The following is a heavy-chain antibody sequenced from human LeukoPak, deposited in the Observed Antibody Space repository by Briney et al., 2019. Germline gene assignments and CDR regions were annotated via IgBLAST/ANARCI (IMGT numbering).Heavy chain of an antibody. CDR1: GGIFSNYA. CDR3: ATSPVDYYDSNDYPRWDS. CDR2: IIPIFGIT. V-gene: IGHV1-69*04. J-gene: IGHJ4*02. D-gene: IGHD3-22*01. Sequence: ASVKVSCKASGGIFSNYAISWVRQAPGQGLEWMGRIIPIFGITNYAQKFQDRVTITADKSTHTAYMELSSLRSEDTAVYYCATSPVDYYDSNDYPRWDSRGQGTLVTVSS.